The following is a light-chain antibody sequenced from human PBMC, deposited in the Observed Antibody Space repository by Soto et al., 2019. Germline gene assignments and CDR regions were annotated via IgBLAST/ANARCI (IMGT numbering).Light chain of an antibody. J-gene: IGKJ2*02. Sequence: EIVLTQSPGTLSLSPGERATLSCRASQSVSSSYLAWYQQKPGQAPRLLIYGAASRATGIPDRFSGSGSGTDFTLTISRLEPVDFAVYYCQQYGNSPRTFGQGTKLEIK. CDR1: QSVSSSY. V-gene: IGKV3-20*01. CDR2: GAA. CDR3: QQYGNSPRT.